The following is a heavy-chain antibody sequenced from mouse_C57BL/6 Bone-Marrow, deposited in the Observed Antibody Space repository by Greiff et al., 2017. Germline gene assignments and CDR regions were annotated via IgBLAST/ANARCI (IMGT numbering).Heavy chain of an antibody. Sequence: EVQLQQSGAELVRPGASVKLSCTASGFNIKDDYMHWVKQRPEQGLEWIGWIDPENGDTEYASKFQGKATITADTSSNTAYLQLSSLTSEDTAVYYCTTKDYDGGWYFEVWGTGTTVTFSS. CDR1: GFNIKDDY. CDR3: TTKDYDGGWYFEV. J-gene: IGHJ1*03. CDR2: IDPENGDT. V-gene: IGHV14-4*01. D-gene: IGHD2-4*01.